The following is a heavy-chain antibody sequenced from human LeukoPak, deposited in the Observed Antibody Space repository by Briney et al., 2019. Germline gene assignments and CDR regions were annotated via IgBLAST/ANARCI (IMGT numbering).Heavy chain of an antibody. CDR3: ARDMGLIYSSRGAFDI. CDR2: VYTSGST. D-gene: IGHD6-13*01. Sequence: PSETLSLTCTVSGGSISSYYWSWIRQPAGKGLEWIGRVYTSGSTNYNPSLKSRVTMSVDTSKNQFSLKLSSVTAADTAAYYCARDMGLIYSSRGAFDIWGQGTMVTVSS. V-gene: IGHV4-4*07. CDR1: GGSISSYY. J-gene: IGHJ3*02.